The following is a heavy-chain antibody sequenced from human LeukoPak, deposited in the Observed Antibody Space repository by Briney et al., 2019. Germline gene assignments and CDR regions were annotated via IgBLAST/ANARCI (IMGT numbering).Heavy chain of an antibody. D-gene: IGHD3-10*01. Sequence: GASVKVSCKASGGTFSSYAISWVRQAPGQGLEWMGGIIPIFGTANYAQKFQGRVTITTDESTSTAYMELSSLRSEDTAVYYCASTYYKLYYFDYWGQGTLVTVSS. CDR1: GGTFSSYA. V-gene: IGHV1-69*05. J-gene: IGHJ4*02. CDR2: IIPIFGTA. CDR3: ASTYYKLYYFDY.